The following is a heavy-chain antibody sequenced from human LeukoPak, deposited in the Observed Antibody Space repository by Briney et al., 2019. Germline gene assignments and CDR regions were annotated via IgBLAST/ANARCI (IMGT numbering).Heavy chain of an antibody. CDR1: GFMFSSNW. CDR3: AKVGVPSGYQSWFDP. D-gene: IGHD3-22*01. CDR2: IKEDGTET. Sequence: GGSLRLSCAASGFMFSSNWMSWVRLAPGKGLEWVANIKEDGTETYYVDSVKGRFTISRDNAKNSLYLQMNSLRAEDTALYYCAKVGVPSGYQSWFDPWGQGTLVTVSS. J-gene: IGHJ5*02. V-gene: IGHV3-7*03.